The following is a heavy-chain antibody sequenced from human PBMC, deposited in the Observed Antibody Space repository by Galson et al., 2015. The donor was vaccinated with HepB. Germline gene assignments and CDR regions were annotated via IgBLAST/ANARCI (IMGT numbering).Heavy chain of an antibody. J-gene: IGHJ4*02. CDR1: GYTFTGYY. Sequence: SVKVSCKASGYTFTGYYMHWVRQAPGQGLEWMGWINPNSGGTNYAQKFQGRVTMTRDTSISTAYMELSRLRSDDTAVYYCARGRVAVADYFDYWGQGTLVTVSS. D-gene: IGHD6-19*01. V-gene: IGHV1-2*02. CDR2: INPNSGGT. CDR3: ARGRVAVADYFDY.